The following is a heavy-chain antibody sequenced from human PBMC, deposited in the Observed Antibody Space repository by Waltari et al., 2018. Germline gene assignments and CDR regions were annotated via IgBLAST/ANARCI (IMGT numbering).Heavy chain of an antibody. CDR2: INPIGGST. V-gene: IGHV1-46*03. Sequence: QVQLVQSGAAVKKPGSSVKVSCKASGGTFSSYALSWVRHAPGQGLEWMGIINPIGGSTSYAQKFQGRVTMTRDTTTSTVYIDLSSLISEDTAVYYCARDLKSHFSGTCGSDFCGQGTLVTVPS. D-gene: IGHD1-26*01. CDR3: ARDLKSHFSGTCGSDF. J-gene: IGHJ4*02. CDR1: GGTFSSYA.